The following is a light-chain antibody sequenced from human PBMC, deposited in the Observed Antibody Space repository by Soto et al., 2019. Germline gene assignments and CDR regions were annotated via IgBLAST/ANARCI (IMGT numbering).Light chain of an antibody. CDR2: YAS. J-gene: IGKJ1*01. Sequence: EIVMTQSPATLSVSPGERATLSCRASQSVNSNLAWYQRKRGQAPRLLIFYASTRAPGIPSGFSGSGSGTEFTLTISSLQSEYFAVYYCHQDKTWPWTCGQGTEVEIK. CDR3: HQDKTWPWT. CDR1: QSVNSN. V-gene: IGKV3-15*01.